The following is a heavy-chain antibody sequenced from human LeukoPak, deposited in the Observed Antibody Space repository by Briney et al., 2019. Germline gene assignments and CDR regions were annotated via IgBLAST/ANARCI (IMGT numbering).Heavy chain of an antibody. J-gene: IGHJ4*02. CDR2: IKQDGSDK. Sequence: PGGSLRLLCAASGFTFSTYWMSWVRQAPGKGLEWVANIKQDGSDKFYVDSVKGRFTISRDNAKNSMYLQMSSLRAEDTAIYYCARVLPVASRDYWGQGTLVTVSS. CDR1: GFTFSTYW. CDR3: ARVLPVASRDY. V-gene: IGHV3-7*01. D-gene: IGHD2-2*01.